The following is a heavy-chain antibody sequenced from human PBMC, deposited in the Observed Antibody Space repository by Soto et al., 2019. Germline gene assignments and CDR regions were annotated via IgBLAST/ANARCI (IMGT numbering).Heavy chain of an antibody. Sequence: EVQLLESGGGGVQPGGSLRLSGVASGFPFSAYAMSWVRQAPGKGLQWGSGVGGSDTDKHYADSVRGRFTVSRDNSKNTLYLQMNSLRVDDTAVYYCAKDATAVNGVWDPFDMWGQGTEVTVSS. CDR3: AKDATAVNGVWDPFDM. D-gene: IGHD2-8*01. J-gene: IGHJ3*02. CDR2: VGGSDTDK. V-gene: IGHV3-23*01. CDR1: GFPFSAYA.